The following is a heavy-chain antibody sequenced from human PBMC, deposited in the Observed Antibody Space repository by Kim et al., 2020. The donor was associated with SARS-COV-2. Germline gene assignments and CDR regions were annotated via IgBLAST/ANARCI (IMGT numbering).Heavy chain of an antibody. J-gene: IGHJ4*02. CDR3: ARGGSGWYFDY. V-gene: IGHV1-46*01. Sequence: SYEQKFQGRVTMTRDTSTSTVYMELSSLRSEDTAVYYCARGGSGWYFDYWGQGTLVTVSS. D-gene: IGHD6-19*01.